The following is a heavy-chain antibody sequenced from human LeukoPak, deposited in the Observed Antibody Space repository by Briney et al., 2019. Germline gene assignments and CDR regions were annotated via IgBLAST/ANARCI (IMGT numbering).Heavy chain of an antibody. D-gene: IGHD1/OR15-1a*01. CDR1: GGSISSSSYY. CDR3: ASLDSRTNAFDI. V-gene: IGHV4-39*01. Sequence: SETLSLTCTVSGGSISSSSYYWGWIRQPPGKGLEWIGSIYYSGSTYYNPSLKSRVTISVDTSKNQFSLKLSSVTAADTAVYYCASLDSRTNAFDIWGQGTMVTVSS. J-gene: IGHJ3*02. CDR2: IYYSGST.